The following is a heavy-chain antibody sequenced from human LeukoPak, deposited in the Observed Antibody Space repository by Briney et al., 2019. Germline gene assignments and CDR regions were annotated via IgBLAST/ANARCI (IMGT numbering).Heavy chain of an antibody. J-gene: IGHJ4*02. CDR3: ARGFSSGWYWFDY. CDR1: GYTFTGYY. D-gene: IGHD6-19*01. CDR2: INPNSGGT. V-gene: IGHV1-2*02. Sequence: GASVKVSCKASGYTFTGYYMHWVRQAPGQGLEWMGWINPNSGGTNYAQKFQGRVTMTRDTSISTAYMELSRLRSDDTAVYYCARGFSSGWYWFDYWGQGTLVTVSS.